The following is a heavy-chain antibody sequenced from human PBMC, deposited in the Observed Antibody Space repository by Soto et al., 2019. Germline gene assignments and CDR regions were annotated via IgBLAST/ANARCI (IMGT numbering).Heavy chain of an antibody. J-gene: IGHJ4*02. CDR3: AKGYGDPMYCFDY. D-gene: IGHD4-17*01. CDR2: ISYDGSNK. Sequence: QVQLVESGGGVVQPGRSLRLSCAASGFTFSSYGMHWVRQAPGKGLEWVAVISYDGSNKYYADSVKGRFTISRDNSKNTQYLQMNSLRAEDTAVYYCAKGYGDPMYCFDYWGQGTLVTVSS. CDR1: GFTFSSYG. V-gene: IGHV3-30*18.